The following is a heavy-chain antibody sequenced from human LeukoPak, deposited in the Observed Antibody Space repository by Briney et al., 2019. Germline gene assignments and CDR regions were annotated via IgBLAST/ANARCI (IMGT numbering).Heavy chain of an antibody. Sequence: GGSLRLSCAASGFTFSSYSMDWVRQAPGKGLEWVSSISSSSTYIYYADSVKGRFTISRDNAKSSLYLQMNSLRAEDTAVYYCARDYDFCPREWGQGTLVTVSS. D-gene: IGHD3-3*01. CDR3: ARDYDFCPRE. CDR2: ISSSSTYI. V-gene: IGHV3-21*01. CDR1: GFTFSSYS. J-gene: IGHJ4*02.